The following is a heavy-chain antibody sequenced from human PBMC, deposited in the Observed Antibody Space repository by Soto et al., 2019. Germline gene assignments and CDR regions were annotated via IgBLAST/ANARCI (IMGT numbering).Heavy chain of an antibody. V-gene: IGHV1-24*01. J-gene: IGHJ4*02. CDR1: GYTLTELS. CDR2: FDPEDGET. Sequence: SVKVSCKVSGYTLTELSMHWVRQAPGKGLEWMGGFDPEDGETIYAQKFQGRVTMTEDTSTDTAYMELSSLRSEDTAVYYCATDLSYYDSSGYYLSYWGQGTLVTLSS. D-gene: IGHD3-22*01. CDR3: ATDLSYYDSSGYYLSY.